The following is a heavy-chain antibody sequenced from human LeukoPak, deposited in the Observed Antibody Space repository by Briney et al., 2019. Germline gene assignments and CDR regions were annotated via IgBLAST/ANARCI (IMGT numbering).Heavy chain of an antibody. CDR2: IYYSGST. CDR1: GGSISSSSYY. D-gene: IGHD1-26*01. CDR3: ARSLWYSGYM. V-gene: IGHV4-39*01. J-gene: IGHJ4*02. Sequence: SETLSLTCTVSGGSISSSSYYWGWIRQPPGKGLEWIVSIYYSGSTYYNPSLKSRVTISVDTSKNQFSLKLSSVTAADTAVYYCARSLWYSGYMWGQGTLVTVSS.